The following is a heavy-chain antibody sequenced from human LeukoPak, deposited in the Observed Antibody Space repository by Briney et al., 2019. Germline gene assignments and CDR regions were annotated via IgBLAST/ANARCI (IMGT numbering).Heavy chain of an antibody. J-gene: IGHJ2*01. V-gene: IGHV1-18*04. CDR1: RYTFTSYY. CDR2: ISAYNGNT. CDR3: ATSLGDILTGYYYWYFDL. Sequence: ASVKVSCKASRYTFTSYYMHWVRQAPGQGLEWMGWISAYNGNTNYAQKLQGRVTMTTDTSTSTAYMELRSLRSDDTAVYYCATSLGDILTGYYYWYFDLWGRGTLVTVSS. D-gene: IGHD3-9*01.